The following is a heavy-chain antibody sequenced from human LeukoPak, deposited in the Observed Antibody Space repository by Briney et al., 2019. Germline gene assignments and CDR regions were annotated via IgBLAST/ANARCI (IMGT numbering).Heavy chain of an antibody. Sequence: SQTLSLTCTVSGGSISSGDYYWSWIRQPPGKGLEWIGYIYYSGSTYYNPSLKSRVTISVDTSKNQFSLKLSSVTAADTAVYYSARVDYAVFVVDYWGQGTLVTVSS. V-gene: IGHV4-30-4*08. CDR1: GGSISSGDYY. J-gene: IGHJ4*02. D-gene: IGHD2-2*01. CDR3: ARVDYAVFVVDY. CDR2: IYYSGST.